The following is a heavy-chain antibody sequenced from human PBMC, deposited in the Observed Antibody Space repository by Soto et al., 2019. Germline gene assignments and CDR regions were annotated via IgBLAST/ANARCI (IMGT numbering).Heavy chain of an antibody. CDR1: GFPFSTYP. D-gene: IGHD4-4*01. Sequence: GGSLRLSCAASGFPFSTYPMNWVRQVPGKGLEWVSGISGSGIITFYADSVKGRFTISRDNSKNTVYLQMNRLRAEDTALYYCVKLPVTTASYYYFGMDVWGQGTTVTVSS. CDR2: ISGSGIIT. V-gene: IGHV3-23*01. CDR3: VKLPVTTASYYYFGMDV. J-gene: IGHJ6*02.